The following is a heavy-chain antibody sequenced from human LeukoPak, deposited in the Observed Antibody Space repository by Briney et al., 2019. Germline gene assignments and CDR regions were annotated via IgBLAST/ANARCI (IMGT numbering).Heavy chain of an antibody. CDR2: IKSSNT. J-gene: IGHJ4*02. Sequence: TSETLSLTCTVSGGSISSDRFYWTWGRQPAGKGVEWIGRIKSSNTNYNPSLKSRVSISLDTSTNQFSLKLSSLTAADTAVYYCARVPDWTYVPDYWGQGTLVTVSS. V-gene: IGHV4-61*02. CDR1: GGSISSDRFY. CDR3: ARVPDWTYVPDY. D-gene: IGHD3-16*01.